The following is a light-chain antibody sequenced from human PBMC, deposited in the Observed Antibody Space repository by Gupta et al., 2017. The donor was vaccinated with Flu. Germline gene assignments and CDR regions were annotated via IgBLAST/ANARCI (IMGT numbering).Light chain of an antibody. CDR2: DAS. CDR1: QSVSNQ. Sequence: VTLSLSPGDSAIRSCRASQSVSNQLAWYQQRPGQPPRLLMYDASRRAAGIPARFSGSGYGTDFTLTITTREPEDFAVYYCQQRSGLPMYTFGQGTKVEIK. J-gene: IGKJ2*01. V-gene: IGKV3-11*01. CDR3: QQRSGLPMYT.